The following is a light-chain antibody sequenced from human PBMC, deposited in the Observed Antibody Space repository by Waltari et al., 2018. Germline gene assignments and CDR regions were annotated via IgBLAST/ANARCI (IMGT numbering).Light chain of an antibody. J-gene: IGKJ2*01. V-gene: IGKV1-39*01. CDR2: CSF. Sequence: DIQVAQSPSSLSASVGDRVTITCRASQAINNYLIWYQQKPGKAPQFLLDCSFNLRTGVPSRFSGSGYGAEFTLTISSLQPEDFATYICQQRYSIPYSFGQGTKVEIK. CDR3: QQRYSIPYS. CDR1: QAINNY.